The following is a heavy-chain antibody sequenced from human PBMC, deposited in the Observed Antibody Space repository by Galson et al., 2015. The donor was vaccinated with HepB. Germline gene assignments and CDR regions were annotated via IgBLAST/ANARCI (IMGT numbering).Heavy chain of an antibody. V-gene: IGHV4-30-2*01. Sequence: TLSLTCAVSGGSISSGSYSWSWIRQPPGKGLEWIGYIYHSVNTYYNPSLKSRVTILVDTSKNQFSLKLSSVTAADTAVYYCARELRSTTLRAFDVWGPGTMVTVSS. CDR3: ARELRSTTLRAFDV. CDR2: IYHSVNT. J-gene: IGHJ3*01. CDR1: GGSISSGSYS. D-gene: IGHD4-17*01.